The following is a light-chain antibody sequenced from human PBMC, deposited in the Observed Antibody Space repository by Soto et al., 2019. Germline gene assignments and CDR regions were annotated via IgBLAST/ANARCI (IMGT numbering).Light chain of an antibody. V-gene: IGLV4-69*01. J-gene: IGLJ3*02. CDR2: LNNVGSH. Sequence: QPVLTQSPSASASLGASVNLTCTLSSGHSSYTIAWHQQQPEKGPRYLMKLNNVGSHSKGDGIPDRFSGSSSGAERYLTISSLQSEDEADYYCQTWGTGVRVFGGGTKVTVL. CDR1: SGHSSYT. CDR3: QTWGTGVRV.